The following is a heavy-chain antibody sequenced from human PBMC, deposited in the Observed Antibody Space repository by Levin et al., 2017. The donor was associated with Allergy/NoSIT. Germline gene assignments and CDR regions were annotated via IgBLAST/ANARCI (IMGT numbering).Heavy chain of an antibody. J-gene: IGHJ4*02. D-gene: IGHD4-23*01. CDR1: GFTFSSYS. V-gene: IGHV3-21*01. CDR2: ISSSSSYI. CDR3: ARKGGLRWPPDY. Sequence: GESLKISCAASGFTFSSYSMNWVRQAPGKGLEWVSSISSSSSYIYYADSVKGRFTISRDNAKNSLYLQMNSLRAEDTAVYYCARKGGLRWPPDYWGQGTLVTVSS.